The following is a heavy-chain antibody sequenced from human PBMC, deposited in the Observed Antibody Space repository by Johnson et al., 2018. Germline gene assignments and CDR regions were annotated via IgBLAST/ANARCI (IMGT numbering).Heavy chain of an antibody. D-gene: IGHD3-22*01. CDR3: ARGGITMIVVVITTSNYYYMDV. CDR2: INHSGST. Sequence: QVQLQQWGAGLLKPSETLSLTCAVYGGSFSGYYWSWIRQPPGKGLEWIGEINHSGSTNYNPSLKSRVTISVDTSKNQFSLKLSSVTAADTAVYYCARGGITMIVVVITTSNYYYMDVWGKGT. CDR1: GGSFSGYY. J-gene: IGHJ6*03. V-gene: IGHV4-34*01.